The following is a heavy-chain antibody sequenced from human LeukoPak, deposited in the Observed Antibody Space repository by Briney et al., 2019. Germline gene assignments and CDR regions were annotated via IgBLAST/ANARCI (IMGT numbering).Heavy chain of an antibody. D-gene: IGHD3-9*01. Sequence: GGSLRLSCTASGFSFTDFDMNWVRQAPGKGLEWVSAISGSGGSTYYADSVKGRFTISRDNSKNTLYLQMNSLRAEDTAVYYCAKYYDILTGSALVWTDAFDIWGQGTMVTVSS. CDR3: AKYYDILTGSALVWTDAFDI. V-gene: IGHV3-23*01. CDR1: GFSFTDFD. J-gene: IGHJ3*02. CDR2: ISGSGGST.